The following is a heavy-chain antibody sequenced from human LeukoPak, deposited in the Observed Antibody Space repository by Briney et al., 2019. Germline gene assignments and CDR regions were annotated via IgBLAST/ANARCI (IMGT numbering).Heavy chain of an antibody. D-gene: IGHD3-9*01. CDR2: IYYSGST. CDR3: ARHGYDILAGLI. V-gene: IGHV4-59*08. J-gene: IGHJ3*02. Sequence: SETLSLTSTVSGGSISSYYCSWIRQPPGKGPEWIGYIYYSGSTNYNPSLNSRVTISVDTSKNQFSLKLSSVTAADTAVYYCARHGYDILAGLIWGQGTMVTVSS. CDR1: GGSISSYY.